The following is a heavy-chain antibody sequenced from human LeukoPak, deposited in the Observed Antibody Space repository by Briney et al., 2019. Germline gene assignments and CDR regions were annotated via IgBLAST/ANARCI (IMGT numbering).Heavy chain of an antibody. CDR1: GFTFSSYE. D-gene: IGHD3-10*01. Sequence: PGGSLRLSCAASGFTFSSYEMNWVRQAPGKGLEWVSYISSSGSTIYYADSVKGRFTISRDNAKNSLYLQMNSLRAEDTAVYYCAKDRGSGSYLPPNYWGQGTLVTVSS. J-gene: IGHJ4*02. CDR3: AKDRGSGSYLPPNY. CDR2: ISSSGSTI. V-gene: IGHV3-48*03.